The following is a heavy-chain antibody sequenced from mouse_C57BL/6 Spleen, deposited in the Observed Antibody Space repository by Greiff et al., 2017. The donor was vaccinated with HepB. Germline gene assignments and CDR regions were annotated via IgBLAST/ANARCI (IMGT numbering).Heavy chain of an antibody. D-gene: IGHD4-1*01. J-gene: IGHJ4*01. Sequence: QVQLKQSGPELVKPGASVKISCKASGYAFSSSWMNWVKQRPGKGLEWIGRIYPGDGDTNYNGKFKGKATLTADKSSSTAYMQLSSLTSEDSAVYFCARRDYTNWDGAMDYWGQGTSVTVSS. CDR2: IYPGDGDT. V-gene: IGHV1-82*01. CDR1: GYAFSSSW. CDR3: ARRDYTNWDGAMDY.